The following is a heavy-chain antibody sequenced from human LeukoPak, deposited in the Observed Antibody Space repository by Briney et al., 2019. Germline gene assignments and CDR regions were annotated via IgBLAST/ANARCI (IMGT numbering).Heavy chain of an antibody. CDR2: IYYSGTT. J-gene: IGHJ3*02. CDR1: GFTFSSYD. Sequence: GSLRLSCAASGFTFSSYDMSWVRQPPGKGLEWIGSIYYSGTTYYNPSLKSRVTISVDTSKKQFSLKLRSVTAADTAVYYCARHEWGITNAFDIWGQGTMVTVSS. D-gene: IGHD1-14*01. CDR3: ARHEWGITNAFDI. V-gene: IGHV4-39*01.